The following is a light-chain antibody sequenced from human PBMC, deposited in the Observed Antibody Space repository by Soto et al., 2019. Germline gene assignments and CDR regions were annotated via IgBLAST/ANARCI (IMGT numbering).Light chain of an antibody. CDR3: SSYTSISTYV. J-gene: IGLJ1*01. CDR2: EVN. Sequence: QSALTQPASVSGSPGQSITISCTGTSRDVGGYNYVSWYQHHPGKAPQLMIYEVNNRPSGVSNRFSGSKSGNTASLTISGLQAEDEADYYCSSYTSISTYVFGSGTKLTVL. V-gene: IGLV2-14*01. CDR1: SRDVGGYNY.